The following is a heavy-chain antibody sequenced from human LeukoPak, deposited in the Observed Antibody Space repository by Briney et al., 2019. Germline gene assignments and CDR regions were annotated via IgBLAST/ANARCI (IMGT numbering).Heavy chain of an antibody. J-gene: IGHJ6*03. D-gene: IGHD3-22*01. CDR3: ASAGSNLAPNYYDSSGYPYYYYYMDV. Sequence: SVKVSCKAAGGTFSSYAISWVRQAPGQGLEWMGGIIPIFGTANYAQKSQGRVTITTDESTSTAYMELSSLRSEDTAVYYCASAGSNLAPNYYDSSGYPYYYYYMDVWGKGTTVTVFS. CDR2: IIPIFGTA. CDR1: GGTFSSYA. V-gene: IGHV1-69*05.